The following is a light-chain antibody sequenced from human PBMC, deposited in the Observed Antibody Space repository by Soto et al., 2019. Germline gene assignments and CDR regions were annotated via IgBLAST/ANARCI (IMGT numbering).Light chain of an antibody. V-gene: IGKV4-1*01. Sequence: DIVMTQSPDSLAVSLGERATINCKSSQRILDSSNNENHLAWYQQRPGQPPKLLIYWASTRESGVPDRFSGSGSGTDFSLTISSLQAEDVAVYYCQQYYSIPFTFGPGTKVDVK. CDR1: QRILDSSNNENH. J-gene: IGKJ3*01. CDR3: QQYYSIPFT. CDR2: WAS.